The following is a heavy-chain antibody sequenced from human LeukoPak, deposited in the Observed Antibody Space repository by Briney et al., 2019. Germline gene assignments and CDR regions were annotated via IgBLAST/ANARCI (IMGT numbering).Heavy chain of an antibody. J-gene: IGHJ3*02. CDR3: ARAATTLGAFDI. Sequence: GGSLRLSCAASGFTFSSYWMHWVRQAPGKGLVWVSRINTDGSSTSYADSVKGRFTISRDNAKNTLYLQMNSLRAEDTAVYYCARAATTLGAFDIWGQGTMVTVSS. D-gene: IGHD1-26*01. CDR2: INTDGSST. CDR1: GFTFSSYW. V-gene: IGHV3-74*01.